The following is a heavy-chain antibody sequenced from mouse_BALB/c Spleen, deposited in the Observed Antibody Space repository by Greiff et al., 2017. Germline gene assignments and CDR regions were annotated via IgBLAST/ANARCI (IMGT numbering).Heavy chain of an antibody. D-gene: IGHD1-1*01. Sequence: EVKLVESGGGLVQPGGSLRLSCATSGFTFTDYYMSWVRQPPGKALEWLGFISNKANGYTTEYSASVKGRFTISRDNSQSILYLQMNTLRAEDSATYDCARDMNGSSEEDYFDYWGQGTTLTVSS. CDR1: GFTFTDYY. J-gene: IGHJ2*01. CDR3: ARDMNGSSEEDYFDY. CDR2: ISNKANGYTT. V-gene: IGHV7-3*02.